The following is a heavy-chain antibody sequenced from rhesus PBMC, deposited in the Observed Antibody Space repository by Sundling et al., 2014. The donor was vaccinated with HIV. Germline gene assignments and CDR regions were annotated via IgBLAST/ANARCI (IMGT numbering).Heavy chain of an antibody. D-gene: IGHD3-3*01. V-gene: IGHV2S1*01. CDR1: GFSLSTSGMA. CDR3: ARISITIFGLIIPLHFDS. J-gene: IGHJ4*01. CDR2: IYWDDDK. Sequence: QVTLKESGPALVKPTQTLTLTCTFSGFSLSTSGMAVGWIRQPPGKALEWLASIYWDDDKHYSTSLKSRLTISKNTSKNQVILRMTNMDPVDTATYYCARISITIFGLIIPLHFDSWGQGVLVTVPS.